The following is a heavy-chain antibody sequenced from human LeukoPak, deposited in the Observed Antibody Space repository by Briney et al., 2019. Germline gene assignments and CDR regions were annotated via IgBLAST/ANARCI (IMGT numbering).Heavy chain of an antibody. J-gene: IGHJ4*02. CDR3: ARAGYCSGGSCVDC. Sequence: PGGSLRLSCAASGFTFSSYAMSWVRQAPGKGLEWVSVIYSGGSTYYADSVKGRFTISRDNSKNTLYLQMNSLRAEDTAVYYCARAGYCSGGSCVDCWGQGTLVTVSS. CDR2: IYSGGST. CDR1: GFTFSSYA. V-gene: IGHV3-53*01. D-gene: IGHD2-15*01.